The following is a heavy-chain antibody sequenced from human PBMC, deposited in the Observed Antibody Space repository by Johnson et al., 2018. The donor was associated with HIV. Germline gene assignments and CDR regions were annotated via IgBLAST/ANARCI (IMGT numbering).Heavy chain of an antibody. CDR1: GFTFSSYG. J-gene: IGHJ3*02. D-gene: IGHD2-2*01. CDR3: ATGVYPGPRYQLLHRGI. Sequence: QVQLVESGGGVVQPGGSLRLSCAASGFTFSSYGMHWVRQAPGKGLEWVAFIRYDGSNKYYADSVKGRFTISRDNSKNTLYLQMNSLRAEDTAVYYCATGVYPGPRYQLLHRGIWGHGTMITVSS. CDR2: IRYDGSNK. V-gene: IGHV3-30*02.